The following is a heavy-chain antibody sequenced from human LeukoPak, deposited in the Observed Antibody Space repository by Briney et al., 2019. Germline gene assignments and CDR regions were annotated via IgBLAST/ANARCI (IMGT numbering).Heavy chain of an antibody. CDR1: GGSISSHY. V-gene: IGHV4-59*11. CDR2: IYYSGST. Sequence: SETLSLTCTVSGGSISSHYWGWIRQPPGKGLEWIGYIYYSGSTNYNPSLKSRVTISVDTSKNQFSLKLSSVAAADTAVYYCASYERGPRAFDIWGQGTMVTVSS. CDR3: ASYERGPRAFDI. J-gene: IGHJ3*02. D-gene: IGHD5-12*01.